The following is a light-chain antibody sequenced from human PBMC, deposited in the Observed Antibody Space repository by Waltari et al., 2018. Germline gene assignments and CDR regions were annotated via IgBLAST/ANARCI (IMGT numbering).Light chain of an antibody. Sequence: QSALTQPPSVSGSPGQSVTISCPGTSSDVGSYNRVSWYQQPPGTAPKRMIYEVSNRPSGVPDRFSGSKSGNTASLTISGLQAEDEADYYCSLYTSSSTWVFGGGTKLTVL. CDR3: SLYTSSSTWV. CDR1: SSDVGSYNR. J-gene: IGLJ3*02. CDR2: EVS. V-gene: IGLV2-18*01.